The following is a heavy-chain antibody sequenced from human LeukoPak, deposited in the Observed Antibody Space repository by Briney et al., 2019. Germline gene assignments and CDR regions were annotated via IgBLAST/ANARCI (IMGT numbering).Heavy chain of an antibody. CDR1: GVSISSSHYY. CDR2: IYYSGTT. V-gene: IGHV4-39*01. D-gene: IGHD3-9*01. CDR3: ARTSGYTVLTGFLYYFDS. Sequence: PSETLSLTCTVSGVSISSSHYYWGWIRQPPGKGLEWIGTIYYSGTTYYNPSLVSRVTISVVTSNTQFSLKLDSVTAADTAVYYCARTSGYTVLTGFLYYFDSWGQGALVTVSS. J-gene: IGHJ4*02.